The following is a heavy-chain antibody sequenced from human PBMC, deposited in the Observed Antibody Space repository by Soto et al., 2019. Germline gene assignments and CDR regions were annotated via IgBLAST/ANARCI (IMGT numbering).Heavy chain of an antibody. J-gene: IGHJ3*02. V-gene: IGHV1-8*01. CDR1: GYTFTSYD. CDR3: ARVSSGYCSGGSCYRSDAFDI. D-gene: IGHD2-15*01. Sequence: QVQLVQSGAEVKKPGASVKVSCKASGYTFTSYDINWVRQATGQGLEWMGWMNPNSGNTGYAQKFQGRVTMTRNTSISTAYMELSSLRSEDTAVYYCARVSSGYCSGGSCYRSDAFDIWCQGTMVTVSS. CDR2: MNPNSGNT.